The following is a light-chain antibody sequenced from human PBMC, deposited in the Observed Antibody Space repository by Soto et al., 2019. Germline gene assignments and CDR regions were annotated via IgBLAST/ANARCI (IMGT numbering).Light chain of an antibody. J-gene: IGLJ3*02. Sequence: QTVVTQSPSASASLGASVRLTCTLSSGHSSYAIAWHQQQPEKGPRYLMKVDSDXSXXXXXXXXXRFSGSSSGAERYLTISSLQSEDEADYYCQTWGTGTWVFGGGTKVTVL. V-gene: IGLV4-69*01. CDR3: QTWGTGTWV. CDR2: VDSDXSX. CDR1: SGHSSYA.